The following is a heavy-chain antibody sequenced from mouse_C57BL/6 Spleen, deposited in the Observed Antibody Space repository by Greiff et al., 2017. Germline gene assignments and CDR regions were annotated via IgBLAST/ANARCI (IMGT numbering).Heavy chain of an antibody. J-gene: IGHJ2*01. CDR3: ALITTVVANYLDY. CDR1: GYTFTSYW. V-gene: IGHV1-72*01. Sequence: QVQLQQPGAELVKPGASVKLSCKASGYTFTSYWMHWVKQRPGRGLEWIGRIDPNSGGTKYNEKFKSKATLTVDKPSSTAYMQLSSLTSEDSAVYYCALITTVVANYLDYWGKGTTLTVSS. D-gene: IGHD1-1*01. CDR2: IDPNSGGT.